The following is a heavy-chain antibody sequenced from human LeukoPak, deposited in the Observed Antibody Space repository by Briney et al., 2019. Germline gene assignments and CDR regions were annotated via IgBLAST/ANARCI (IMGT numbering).Heavy chain of an antibody. V-gene: IGHV4-4*02. J-gene: IGHJ4*02. CDR2: IYHSGST. CDR1: GGSLSSSNW. Sequence: SETLSLTCAVSGGSLSSSNWWSWVRQPPGKGLEWIGEIYHSGSTNYNPSLKSRVTISVDKSKNQFSLKLSSVTAADTAVYYCARSRRPVATVVTPLDYWGQGTLVTVSS. CDR3: ARSRRPVATVVTPLDY. D-gene: IGHD4-23*01.